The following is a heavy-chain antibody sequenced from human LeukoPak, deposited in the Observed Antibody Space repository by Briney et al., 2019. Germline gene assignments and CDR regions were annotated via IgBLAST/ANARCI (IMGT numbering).Heavy chain of an antibody. CDR1: GSPFNNYA. CDR3: AKRSGGTFGFFDS. V-gene: IGHV3-23*01. CDR2: ISYSGDTT. D-gene: IGHD3-3*01. J-gene: IGHJ4*02. Sequence: GASPRLSCAAPGSPFNNYAMSWVRQAPGKGLEWFSAISYSGDTTHYADTVTGRFTIFRDNSKNTLFVQMNSLRAEDTAIYYCAKRSGGTFGFFDSWGRGTLVTVSS.